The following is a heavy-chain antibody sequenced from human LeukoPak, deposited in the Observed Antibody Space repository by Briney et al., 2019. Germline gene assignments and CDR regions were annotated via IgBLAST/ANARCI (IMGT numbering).Heavy chain of an antibody. CDR2: INHSGST. J-gene: IGHJ5*02. CDR3: ARGTIIAARHVSFDP. Sequence: PSETLSLTCAVYGGSFSGYYWSWIRQPPGKGLEWIGEINHSGSTNYNPSLKSRVTISVDTSKNQFSLKLSSVTAADTAVYYCARGTIIAARHVSFDPWGQGTLVTVSS. CDR1: GGSFSGYY. V-gene: IGHV4-34*01. D-gene: IGHD6-6*01.